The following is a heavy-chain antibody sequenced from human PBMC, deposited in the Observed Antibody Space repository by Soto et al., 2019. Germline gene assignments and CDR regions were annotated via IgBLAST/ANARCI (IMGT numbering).Heavy chain of an antibody. D-gene: IGHD3-3*01. CDR3: ASSFLLEWSTGAFDI. CDR1: GYTFTSYG. V-gene: IGHV1-18*01. CDR2: ISAYNGNT. Sequence: ASVKVSCKASGYTFTSYGISWVRQAPGQGLEWMGWISAYNGNTNYAQKLQGRVTMTTDTSTSTAYMELRSLRSDDTAVYYCASSFLLEWSTGAFDISGQGTIFTVSS. J-gene: IGHJ3*02.